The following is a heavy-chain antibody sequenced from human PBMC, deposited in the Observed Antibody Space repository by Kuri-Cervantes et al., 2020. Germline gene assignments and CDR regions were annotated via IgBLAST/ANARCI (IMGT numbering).Heavy chain of an antibody. D-gene: IGHD3-16*01. CDR2: ISYDGSNK. CDR1: GFTFSSYA. J-gene: IGHJ6*02. Sequence: GGSLRLSCAASGFTFSSYAMHWVRQAPGKGLEWVAVISYDGSNKYYADSVKGRFTISRDNSKNTLYLQMNSLRAEDTAVYYCAGDGRDPESRDWGYGMDVWGQGTTVTVSS. CDR3: AGDGRDPESRDWGYGMDV. V-gene: IGHV3-30-3*01.